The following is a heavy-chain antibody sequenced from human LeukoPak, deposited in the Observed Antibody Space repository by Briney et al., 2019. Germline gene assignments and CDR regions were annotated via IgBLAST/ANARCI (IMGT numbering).Heavy chain of an antibody. CDR1: GFIFKNFP. V-gene: IGHV3-30*04. D-gene: IGHD3-10*01. Sequence: GGSLRLSCAASGFIFKNFPMHWVRQAPGKGLEWLAVIFYDGSNKYYADSVKGRITISRDNSRDRLYLETNSLRAEDTAVYYCARDRMGAIMYFDVWGRGTLVTVSS. J-gene: IGHJ2*01. CDR3: ARDRMGAIMYFDV. CDR2: IFYDGSNK.